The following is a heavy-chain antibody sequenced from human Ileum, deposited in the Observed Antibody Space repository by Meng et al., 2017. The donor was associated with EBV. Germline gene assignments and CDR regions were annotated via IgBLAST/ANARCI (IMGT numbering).Heavy chain of an antibody. CDR1: GDSVSRNCAA. CDR2: TYYRSKWYN. D-gene: IGHD3-22*01. V-gene: IGHV6-1*01. Sequence: QVQLQQSGQGLVKPSQTLSLTCAIPGDSVSRNCAASNLIRQSPSRGLEWLGRTYYRSKWYNDYAVSVKSRITINPDTSKNQFSLQLNSVTPEDTAVYYCARDSSSSAYSPFDYWGQGTLVTVSS. CDR3: ARDSSSSAYSPFDY. J-gene: IGHJ4*02.